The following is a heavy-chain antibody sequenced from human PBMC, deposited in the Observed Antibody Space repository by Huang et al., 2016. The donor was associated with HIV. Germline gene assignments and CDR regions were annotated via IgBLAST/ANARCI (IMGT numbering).Heavy chain of an antibody. D-gene: IGHD6-13*01. Sequence: EVQLLESGGGLVQPGGSLRLSCAASGFTFSSSSMRWVRKAPGKGLAGVSTIGGSGYTTYHADSVKGRFAVSRDNSKNTLYLQMNSLRAEDTAVYYCAKGGAGGTIRYFQHWGQGTLVTVSS. V-gene: IGHV3-23*01. CDR2: IGGSGYTT. J-gene: IGHJ1*01. CDR3: AKGGAGGTIRYFQH. CDR1: GFTFSSSS.